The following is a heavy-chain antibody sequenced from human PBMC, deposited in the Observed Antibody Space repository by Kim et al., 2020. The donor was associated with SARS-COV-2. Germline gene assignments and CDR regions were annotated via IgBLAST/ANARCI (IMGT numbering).Heavy chain of an antibody. V-gene: IGHV3-48*02. CDR3: ARGLQYAFDV. Sequence: GGSLRLSCSASGFKFGDWSMNWVRQAPGKGLEWVAYITGGSQGIHYADSVRGRFTISRDNAGESLFLRMNSLRDDDTAVYYCARGLQYAFDVWGQGTMVTASS. J-gene: IGHJ3*01. CDR1: GFKFGDWS. CDR2: ITGGSQGI.